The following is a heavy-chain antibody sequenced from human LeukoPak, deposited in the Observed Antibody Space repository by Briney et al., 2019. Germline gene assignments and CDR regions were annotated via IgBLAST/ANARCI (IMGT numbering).Heavy chain of an antibody. Sequence: GGSLRLSCAASGFTFDDYTMHWVRQAPGKGLEWVSLISWDGGSTYYADSVKGRFTISRDNSKNSLYLQKNSLRTEDTALYYCAKGGLRSPVDYWGQGTLVTVSS. J-gene: IGHJ4*02. CDR2: ISWDGGST. D-gene: IGHD5-12*01. CDR1: GFTFDDYT. CDR3: AKGGLRSPVDY. V-gene: IGHV3-43*01.